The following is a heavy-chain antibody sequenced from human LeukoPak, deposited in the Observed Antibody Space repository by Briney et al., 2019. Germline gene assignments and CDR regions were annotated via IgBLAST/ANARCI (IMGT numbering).Heavy chain of an antibody. CDR2: ISYDGSNK. CDR1: AFTFSYYA. D-gene: IGHD3-22*01. V-gene: IGHV3-30-3*01. J-gene: IGHJ4*02. Sequence: GGSLRLSCAASAFTFSYYAMHWGRQAPGKGLEWVAVISYDGSNKYYADSVKGRFTISRDSSKNTLYLQMNSLRSEDTAVYYCARGPKYYYDDSAYYYGYFDYWGQGTLVTVSS. CDR3: ARGPKYYYDDSAYYYGYFDY.